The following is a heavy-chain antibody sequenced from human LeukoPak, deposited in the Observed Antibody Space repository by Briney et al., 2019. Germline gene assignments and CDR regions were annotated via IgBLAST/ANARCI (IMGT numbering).Heavy chain of an antibody. J-gene: IGHJ3*02. Sequence: SGTLSLTCAVSGGSISSSNWWSWVRQPAGKGLEWIGRIYTSGNTNYNPSLKGRVTISVDTSKNQFSLKLSSVTAADTAVYYCARDGIDIDAFDIWGQGTMVTVSS. CDR1: GGSISSSNW. V-gene: IGHV4-4*02. D-gene: IGHD2-21*01. CDR3: ARDGIDIDAFDI. CDR2: IYTSGNT.